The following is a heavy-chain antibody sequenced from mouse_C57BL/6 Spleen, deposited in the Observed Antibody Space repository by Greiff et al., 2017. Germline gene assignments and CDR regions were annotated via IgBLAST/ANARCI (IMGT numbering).Heavy chain of an antibody. CDR2: IYPGDGDT. CDR1: GYAFSSYW. D-gene: IGHD1-1*01. CDR3: ARGGGSHAMDY. Sequence: QVQLKESGAELVKPGASVKISCKASGYAFSSYWMNWVKQRPGQGLEWIGQIYPGDGDTNYNGKFKGKATLTADKSSSTAYMQLSSLTSEDSAVYFCARGGGSHAMDYWGQGTSVTVSS. J-gene: IGHJ4*01. V-gene: IGHV1-80*01.